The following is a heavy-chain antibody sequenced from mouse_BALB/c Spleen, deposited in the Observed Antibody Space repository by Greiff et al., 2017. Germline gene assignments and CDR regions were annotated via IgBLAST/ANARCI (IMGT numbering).Heavy chain of an antibody. CDR1: GFAFSSYD. CDR3: ARLYGNYYFDY. CDR2: ISSGGGST. D-gene: IGHD2-1*01. V-gene: IGHV5-12-1*01. J-gene: IGHJ2*01. Sequence: DVHLVESGGGLVKPGGSLKLSCAASGFAFSSYDMSWVRQTPEKRLEWVAYISSGGGSTYYPDTVKGRFTISRDNAKNTLYLQMSSLKSEDTAMYYCARLYGNYYFDYWGQGTTLTVSS.